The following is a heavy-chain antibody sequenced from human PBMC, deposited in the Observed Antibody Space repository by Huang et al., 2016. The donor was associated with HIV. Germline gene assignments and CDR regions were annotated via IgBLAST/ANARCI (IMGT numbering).Heavy chain of an antibody. V-gene: IGHV3-30*04. CDR2: ISYDGSNQ. CDR3: ARGSVGVLWFGEM. CDR1: GFTFSSYA. D-gene: IGHD3-10*01. Sequence: QERLVESGGGVVQPGRSLRLSCAASGFTFSSYAMHWVRQAPGKGLEWVAVISYDGSNQHYVDSVKGRFTISRDNSKKMLYLQMNSLRMGDTAVYYCARGSVGVLWFGEMWGQGTLVTVSS. J-gene: IGHJ4*02.